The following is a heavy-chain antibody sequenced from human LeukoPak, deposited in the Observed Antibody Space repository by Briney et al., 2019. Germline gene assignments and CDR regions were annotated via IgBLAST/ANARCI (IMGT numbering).Heavy chain of an antibody. CDR2: MNPNSGNT. V-gene: IGHV1-8*01. J-gene: IGHJ3*02. CDR1: GYTFSSYD. CDR3: ARGPRGSGWAHDAFDI. D-gene: IGHD6-19*01. Sequence: ASVKVSCKTSGYTFSSYDINWVRQASGQGLEWMGWMNPNSGNTGYAEKFQGRVTMTRDTSINTAYMDLSSLESDATAVYYCARGPRGSGWAHDAFDIWGQGTMVTVSS.